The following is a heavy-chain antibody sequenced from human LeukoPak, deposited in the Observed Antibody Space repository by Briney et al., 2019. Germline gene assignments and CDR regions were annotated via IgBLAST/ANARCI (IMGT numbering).Heavy chain of an antibody. J-gene: IGHJ4*02. Sequence: ASVKVSCKASGYTFTGYYMHWVRQAPGQGLEWMGWINPNSGGTNYAQKFQGRVTMTRDTSISTAYMELSRLRSDDTAVYYCARGSEVGATTDRDYWGQGTLVTVSS. D-gene: IGHD1-26*01. CDR2: INPNSGGT. CDR3: ARGSEVGATTDRDY. V-gene: IGHV1-2*02. CDR1: GYTFTGYY.